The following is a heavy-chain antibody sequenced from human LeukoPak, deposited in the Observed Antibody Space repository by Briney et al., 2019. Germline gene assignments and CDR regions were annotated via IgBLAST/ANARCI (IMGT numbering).Heavy chain of an antibody. CDR3: AKDELYYYDSSGYY. V-gene: IGHV3-30*18. Sequence: GGSLRLSCAASGFTFSSYGMHWVRQAPGKGLEWVAVISYDGSNKYYADSVKGRFTISRDNSKNTLYLQMNSLRAEDTAVYYCAKDELYYYDSSGYYWGQGTLVTVSS. J-gene: IGHJ4*02. D-gene: IGHD3-22*01. CDR2: ISYDGSNK. CDR1: GFTFSSYG.